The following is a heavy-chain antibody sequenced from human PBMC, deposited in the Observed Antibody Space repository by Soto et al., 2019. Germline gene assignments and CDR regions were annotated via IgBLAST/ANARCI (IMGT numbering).Heavy chain of an antibody. CDR2: IYPKNGDT. J-gene: IGHJ4*02. V-gene: IGHV1-2*02. CDR3: VRENWSYVD. Sequence: ASVKVSCKASGYTFTTYYIHWIRQAPGQELECMGWIYPKNGDTNYLQKFQARVTMTRDTSTNTVYMELSRLTSDDTAVYFCVRENWSYVDWGQGTQVTVSS. CDR1: GYTFTTYY. D-gene: IGHD1-26*01.